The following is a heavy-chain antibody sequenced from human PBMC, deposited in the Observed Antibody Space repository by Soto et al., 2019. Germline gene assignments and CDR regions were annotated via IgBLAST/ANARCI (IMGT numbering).Heavy chain of an antibody. V-gene: IGHV3-30*18. D-gene: IGHD3-3*01. CDR2: ISYDGKNK. CDR3: AKSPYYDFWSGYYVDY. CDR1: GFTFNSYG. J-gene: IGHJ4*02. Sequence: TGGSLRLSCAASGFTFNSYGMHWVRQAPGKGLEWVAVISYDGKNKYYVDSVKGRLTISRDKSKNTLYLQMNSLRVEDTAVYYCAKSPYYDFWSGYYVDYWGQGTLVTVSS.